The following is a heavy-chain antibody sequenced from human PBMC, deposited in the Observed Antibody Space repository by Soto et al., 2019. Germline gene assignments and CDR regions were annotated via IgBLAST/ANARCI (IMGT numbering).Heavy chain of an antibody. Sequence: SETLSLTCSVPGGSVSDKTYYWSWIRQPPGKRLEWIGYVYYSGTTNYNPSLKSRVTISVDLSKNQFSLRLSSVTTADTALYYCARTTAVPNSLRSRYFFDYWGQGTLVTVSS. V-gene: IGHV4-61*01. J-gene: IGHJ4*02. D-gene: IGHD4-17*01. CDR1: GGSVSDKTYY. CDR2: VYYSGTT. CDR3: ARTTAVPNSLRSRYFFDY.